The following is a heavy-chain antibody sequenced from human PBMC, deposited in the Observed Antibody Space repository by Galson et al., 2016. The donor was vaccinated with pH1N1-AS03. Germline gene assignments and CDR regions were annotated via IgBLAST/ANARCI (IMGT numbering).Heavy chain of an antibody. Sequence: SLRLSCAASGFVFSTSAIHWVCQSPGQGLEWVAFIRYDESIKNYGDSVKGRFTISRDNSKNTVDLEMNSLRPEDSAVYYCVKGGGYSHGFLEYYFDSWGQGSLVTVSS. D-gene: IGHD3-3*01. CDR1: GFVFSTSA. CDR3: VKGGGYSHGFLEYYFDS. J-gene: IGHJ4*02. V-gene: IGHV3-30*02. CDR2: IRYDESIK.